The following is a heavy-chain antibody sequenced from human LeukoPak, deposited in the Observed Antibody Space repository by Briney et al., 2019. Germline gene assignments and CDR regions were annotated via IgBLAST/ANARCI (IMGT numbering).Heavy chain of an antibody. CDR3: TKASLAFGTKYFDP. V-gene: IGHV1-2*02. Sequence: GASVKVSCKASRYTFTGYYMHWVRQAPGQGLEWMVWMNPKSGNTGYGQKFQGRVTMTRVTSITTAYMELRSLRSDDTAVYYCTKASLAFGTKYFDPWGQGTLVTVSS. CDR1: RYTFTGYY. CDR2: MNPKSGNT. J-gene: IGHJ5*02. D-gene: IGHD3-10*01.